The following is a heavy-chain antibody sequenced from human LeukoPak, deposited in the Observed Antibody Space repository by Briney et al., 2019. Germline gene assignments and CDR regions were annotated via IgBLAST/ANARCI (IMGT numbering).Heavy chain of an antibody. J-gene: IGHJ6*04. CDR1: GFTFSSYN. CDR2: ITSSSSYI. V-gene: IGHV3-21*01. CDR3: AELGITMIGGV. Sequence: GGSLRLSCAASGFTFSSYNMNWVRQAPGKGLEWVSSITSSSSYIYYADSVKGRFTISRDNAKNSLYLQMNSLRAEDTAVYYCAELGITMIGGVWGKGTTVTISS. D-gene: IGHD3-10*02.